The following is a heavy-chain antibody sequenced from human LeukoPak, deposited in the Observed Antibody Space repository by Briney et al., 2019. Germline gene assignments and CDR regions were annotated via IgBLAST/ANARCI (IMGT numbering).Heavy chain of an antibody. D-gene: IGHD2-21*02. J-gene: IGHJ4*02. CDR1: GGSFSGYY. V-gene: IGHV4-34*01. CDR3: ARGPYCGGDCSAYYFDY. CDR2: INHSGST. Sequence: SETLSLTCAVYGGSFSGYYWSWSRQPPGKGLERIGEINHSGSTNYNPSLKSRVTISVDTSKNQFSLKLSSVTAADTAVYYCARGPYCGGDCSAYYFDYWGQGTLVTVSS.